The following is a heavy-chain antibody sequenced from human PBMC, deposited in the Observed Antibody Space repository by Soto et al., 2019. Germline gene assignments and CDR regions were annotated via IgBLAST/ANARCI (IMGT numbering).Heavy chain of an antibody. CDR1: GTSISSYY. Sequence: SETLSLTCTVSGTSISSYYWSWIRQPPGKGLEWIANIHYSGTTNYNPSLESRVAISLDTSKSQFSLNVTSVTAADTAVYFCARGRYCLTGRCFPNWFDSWGQGTLVTVSS. J-gene: IGHJ5*01. CDR3: ARGRYCLTGRCFPNWFDS. V-gene: IGHV4-59*08. CDR2: IHYSGTT. D-gene: IGHD2-15*01.